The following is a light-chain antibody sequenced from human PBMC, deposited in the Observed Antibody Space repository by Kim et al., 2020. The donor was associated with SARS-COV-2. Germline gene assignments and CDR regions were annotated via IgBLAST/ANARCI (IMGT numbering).Light chain of an antibody. Sequence: QSAPTQPASVSGSPGQSITISCTGTSSDVGGFNYVSWYQELQDQAPKLIVHDVTKRPSGVSNRFSGSKSGNTASLTISGLQAKDEADYYCSSFTASSTFVFGTGPKVTVL. CDR1: SSDVGGFNY. J-gene: IGLJ1*01. CDR3: SSFTASSTFV. V-gene: IGLV2-14*01. CDR2: DVT.